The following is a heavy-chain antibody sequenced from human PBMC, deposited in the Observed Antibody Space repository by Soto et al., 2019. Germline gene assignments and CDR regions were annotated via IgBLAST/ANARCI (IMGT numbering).Heavy chain of an antibody. Sequence: QVQLQESGPGLLKPSETLSLTCTVSYASINNYHWTWIRQPPGKGLEWIAYIYYTGITNFSPSLKSRVTLSMDTSKNQFSLKLRSVTAADTAVYYCATLRGLGEVSPYFDYWGQGLMVSVSS. D-gene: IGHD3-10*01. V-gene: IGHV4-59*08. CDR1: YASINNYH. CDR2: IYYTGIT. J-gene: IGHJ4*02. CDR3: ATLRGLGEVSPYFDY.